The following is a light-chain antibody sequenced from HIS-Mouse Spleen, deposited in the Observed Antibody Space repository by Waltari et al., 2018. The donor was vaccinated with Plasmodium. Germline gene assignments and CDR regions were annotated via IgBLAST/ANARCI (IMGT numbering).Light chain of an antibody. J-gene: IGKJ2*01. Sequence: DIQMTQSPSTLSASVGDRVTITCRASQSISSWLAWYQQKPGKAPKILIYKASSIESGVPSRFSGSGSGTEFTLTISSLQTDDCATYYCQQYNSYSYTFGQGTKLEIK. CDR1: QSISSW. CDR2: KAS. CDR3: QQYNSYSYT. V-gene: IGKV1-5*03.